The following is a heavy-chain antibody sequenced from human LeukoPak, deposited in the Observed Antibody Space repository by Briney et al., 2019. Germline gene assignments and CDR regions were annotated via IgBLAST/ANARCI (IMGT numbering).Heavy chain of an antibody. Sequence: ASVKVSCKASGYTFTSYGISWVRQAPGQGLEWMGWISAYNGNTNYAQKLQGRVTMTTDTSTSTAYMELRSLRSDDTAVYYCARDLWLGSHYYYYMDVWGKGTTATVSS. V-gene: IGHV1-18*01. CDR3: ARDLWLGSHYYYYMDV. D-gene: IGHD6-19*01. J-gene: IGHJ6*03. CDR2: ISAYNGNT. CDR1: GYTFTSYG.